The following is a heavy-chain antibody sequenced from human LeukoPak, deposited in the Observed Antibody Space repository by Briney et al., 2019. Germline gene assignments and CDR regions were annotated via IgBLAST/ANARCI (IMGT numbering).Heavy chain of an antibody. CDR1: GGSISSYY. D-gene: IGHD2-2*01. CDR3: ASLRGYCSSTSCPYYYYYGMDV. J-gene: IGHJ6*02. V-gene: IGHV4-59*08. Sequence: SETLSLTCTVSGGSISSYYWSWIRQPPGKGLEWIGYIYYSGSTNYNPSLKSRVTISVDTSKNQFSLRLSSVTAADTAVYYCASLRGYCSSTSCPYYYYYGMDVWGQGTTVTVSS. CDR2: IYYSGST.